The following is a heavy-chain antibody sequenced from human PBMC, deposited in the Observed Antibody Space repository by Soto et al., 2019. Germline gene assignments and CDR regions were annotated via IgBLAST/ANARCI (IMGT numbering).Heavy chain of an antibody. J-gene: IGHJ4*02. D-gene: IGHD5-12*01. V-gene: IGHV3-15*01. Sequence: EVQLVESGGDLVKPGGSLRLSCTASGFTFYNTWMSWVRQAPGKGLEWVGRVKSKTDGGATDYTAPVQGRFTISLDDAKNTLYLQMNSLQTDDTAVYYCTTDRRSGYDPQFDFWGQGTLVTVSS. CDR3: TTDRRSGYDPQFDF. CDR1: GFTFYNTW. CDR2: VKSKTDGGAT.